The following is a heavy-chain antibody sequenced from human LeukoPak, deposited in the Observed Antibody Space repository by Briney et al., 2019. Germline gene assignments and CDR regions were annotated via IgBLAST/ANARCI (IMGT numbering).Heavy chain of an antibody. J-gene: IGHJ4*02. CDR3: ARVGQDYYGSGSYYQPFDY. D-gene: IGHD3-10*01. CDR1: GGSISSYY. V-gene: IGHV4-59*01. CDR2: IYYSGST. Sequence: SETLSLTCTVSGGSISSYYWSWPRQPPGEGLEWIGYIYYSGSTNYNPSLKSRVTISVDTSKNQFSLKLSSVTAADTAVYYCARVGQDYYGSGSYYQPFDYWGQGTLVTVSS.